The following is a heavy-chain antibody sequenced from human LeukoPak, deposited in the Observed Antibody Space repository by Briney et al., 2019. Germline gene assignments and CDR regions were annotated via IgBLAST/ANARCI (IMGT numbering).Heavy chain of an antibody. CDR1: GYTFTGYY. V-gene: IGHV1-2*02. J-gene: IGHJ5*02. D-gene: IGHD2-8*01. Sequence: ASVKVSCKASGYTFTGYYMHWVRQAPGQGLEWMGWINPNSGGTNYAQKFQGRVIMTRDTSISTAYMELSRLRSDDTAVYYCAREGYCTNGVCYGGNWFDPWGQGTLVTVSS. CDR3: AREGYCTNGVCYGGNWFDP. CDR2: INPNSGGT.